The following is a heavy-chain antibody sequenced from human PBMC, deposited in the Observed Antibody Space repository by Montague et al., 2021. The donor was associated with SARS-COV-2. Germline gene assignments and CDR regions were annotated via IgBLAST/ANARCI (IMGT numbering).Heavy chain of an antibody. CDR1: GGSISSSSYY. D-gene: IGHD3-22*01. Sequence: SDTLSLTCTVSGGSISSSSYYWGWIRQPPGKGLEWIGSIYYTGXTXYXXXXKXRVTISVDTSKNQFSLKLSSVTAADTAVYYCARDTRIAMLVVVTRYGLDVWGQGTTVTVSS. CDR3: ARDTRIAMLVVVTRYGLDV. CDR2: IYYTGXT. V-gene: IGHV4-39*07. J-gene: IGHJ6*02.